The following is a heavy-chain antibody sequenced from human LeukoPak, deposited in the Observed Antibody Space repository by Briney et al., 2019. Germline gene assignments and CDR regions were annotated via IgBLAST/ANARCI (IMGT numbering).Heavy chain of an antibody. Sequence: SVKVSCKASVGTFSSYAISWVRQAPGQGLEWMGEIIPIFCAANYAQKFQGRVTITTDESTSTAYMELSSLRSEDTAVYYCARGGAVAAMASDYWGQGTLVTVSS. V-gene: IGHV1-69*05. CDR3: ARGGAVAAMASDY. CDR2: IIPIFCAA. D-gene: IGHD5-18*01. CDR1: VGTFSSYA. J-gene: IGHJ4*02.